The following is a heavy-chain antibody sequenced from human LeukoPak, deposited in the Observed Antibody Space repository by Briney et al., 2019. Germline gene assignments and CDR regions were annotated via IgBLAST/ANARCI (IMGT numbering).Heavy chain of an antibody. D-gene: IGHD5-12*01. Sequence: GGSLRLSCAASGFTFSSYEMNWVRQAPGKGLEWVSYISSSGSTIYYADSVKGRFTISRDNAKNSLYLQMNSLRAEDTAVYYCARDIVATIGGAYYYYMDVWGKGTTVTISS. CDR1: GFTFSSYE. V-gene: IGHV3-48*03. CDR3: ARDIVATIGGAYYYYMDV. CDR2: ISSSGSTI. J-gene: IGHJ6*03.